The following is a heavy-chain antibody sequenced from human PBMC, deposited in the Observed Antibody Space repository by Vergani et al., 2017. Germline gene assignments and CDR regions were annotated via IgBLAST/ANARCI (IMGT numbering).Heavy chain of an antibody. V-gene: IGHV1-46*03. CDR2: INPSGGHT. Sequence: QVQVVQSGAEVKKSGASVKVSCKTSGYTFSNYYMHWVRQAPGQELEWMGIINPSGGHTNYAQKFQGRVTMTRDTSTSTVYMELSSLRSEDTAIYYCARGHDGILTGYRYWGQGTLVTVSA. J-gene: IGHJ4*02. CDR3: ARGHDGILTGYRY. D-gene: IGHD3-9*01. CDR1: GYTFSNYY.